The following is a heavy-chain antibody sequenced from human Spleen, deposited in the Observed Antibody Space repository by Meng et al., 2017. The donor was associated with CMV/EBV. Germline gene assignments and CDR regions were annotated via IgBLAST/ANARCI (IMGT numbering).Heavy chain of an antibody. D-gene: IGHD1-26*01. CDR1: GGSISSYY. CDR2: IYYSGST. V-gene: IGHV4-59*12. CDR3: AREYVGGSYPTGPRPYYYGMDV. Sequence: SETLSLTCTVSGGSISSYYWSWIRQPPGKGLEWIGYIYYSGSTNYNPSLKSRVTISVDTSKNQFSLKLSSVTAADTAVYYCAREYVGGSYPTGPRPYYYGMDVWGQGTTVTVSS. J-gene: IGHJ6*02.